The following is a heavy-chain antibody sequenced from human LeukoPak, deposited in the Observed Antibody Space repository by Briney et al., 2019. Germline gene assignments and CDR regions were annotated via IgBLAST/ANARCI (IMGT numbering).Heavy chain of an antibody. V-gene: IGHV4-59*01. Sequence: SETLSLTCTVSGGSISSYYWSWIRQPPGEGLEWIGYIYYSGSTNYNPSLKGRVTISVDTSKNQFSLKLSSVTAADTAVYYCARDLGIYDAFDIWGQGTMVAVSS. CDR1: GGSISSYY. CDR3: ARDLGIYDAFDI. CDR2: IYYSGST. J-gene: IGHJ3*02. D-gene: IGHD7-27*01.